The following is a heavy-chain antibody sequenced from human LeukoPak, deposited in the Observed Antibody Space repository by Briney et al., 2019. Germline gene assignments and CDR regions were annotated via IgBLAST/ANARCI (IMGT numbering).Heavy chain of an antibody. J-gene: IGHJ4*02. CDR3: ARDRGGMDTAMVSSY. CDR1: GGSISSGSYY. Sequence: SQTLSLTCTVSGGSISSGSYYWSWIRQPAGKGPEWIGRIYTSGSTNYNPSLKSRVTISVDTSKNQFSLKLSSVTAADTAVYYCARDRGGMDTAMVSSYWGQGTLVTVSS. V-gene: IGHV4-61*02. CDR2: IYTSGST. D-gene: IGHD5-18*01.